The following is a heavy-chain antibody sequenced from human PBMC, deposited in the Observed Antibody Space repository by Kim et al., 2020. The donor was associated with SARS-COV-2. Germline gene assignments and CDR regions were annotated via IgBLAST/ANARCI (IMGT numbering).Heavy chain of an antibody. J-gene: IGHJ4*02. Sequence: DSVKGRFTISRDNAKNSLYLQMNSLTDEDTAVYYCEGGPHMVVVTALVDYWGQGTLVTVSS. CDR3: EGGPHMVVVTALVDY. V-gene: IGHV3-48*02. D-gene: IGHD2-21*02.